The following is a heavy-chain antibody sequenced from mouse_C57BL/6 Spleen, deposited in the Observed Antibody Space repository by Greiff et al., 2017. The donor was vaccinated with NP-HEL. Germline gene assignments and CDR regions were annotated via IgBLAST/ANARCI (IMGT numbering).Heavy chain of an antibody. CDR2: IDPSDSYT. J-gene: IGHJ4*01. V-gene: IGHV1-69*01. D-gene: IGHD2-1*01. CDR3: ARRGVYYGNYYYAMDY. CDR1: GYTFTSYW. Sequence: QVQLKQPGAELVMPGASVKLSCKASGYTFTSYWMHWVKQRPGQGLEWIGEIDPSDSYTNYNQKFKGKSTLTVDKSSSTAYMQLSSLTSEDSAVYYCARRGVYYGNYYYAMDYWGQGTSVTVSS.